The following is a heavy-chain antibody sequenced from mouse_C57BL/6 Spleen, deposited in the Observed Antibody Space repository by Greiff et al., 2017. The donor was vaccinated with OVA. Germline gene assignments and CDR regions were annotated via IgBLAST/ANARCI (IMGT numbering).Heavy chain of an antibody. V-gene: IGHV1-50*01. CDR2: IDPSDSYT. Sequence: QVQLQQPGAELVKPGASVKLSCKASGYTFTSYWMQWVKQRPGQGLEWIGEIDPSDSYTNYNQKFKGKATLTVDTSSSTAYMQLSSLTSEDSAVYYCARAYSSNQGYFDYWGQGTTLTVSS. CDR3: ARAYSSNQGYFDY. J-gene: IGHJ2*01. CDR1: GYTFTSYW. D-gene: IGHD2-5*01.